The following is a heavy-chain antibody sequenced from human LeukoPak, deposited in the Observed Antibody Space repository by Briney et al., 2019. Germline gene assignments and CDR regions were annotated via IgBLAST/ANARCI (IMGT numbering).Heavy chain of an antibody. CDR2: IDPISGGT. CDR3: ARSGFTTGFYLDF. J-gene: IGHJ4*02. D-gene: IGHD1-1*01. Sequence: ASVKVSCKASGYTFTGYYIHWLRQAPAQGLEWMGWIDPISGGTNYAQKFQDTITMTRDKSIATAYMEVRRLNSGDTVVYYCARSGFTTGFYLDFWGQGTLVAVSS. V-gene: IGHV1-2*02. CDR1: GYTFTGYY.